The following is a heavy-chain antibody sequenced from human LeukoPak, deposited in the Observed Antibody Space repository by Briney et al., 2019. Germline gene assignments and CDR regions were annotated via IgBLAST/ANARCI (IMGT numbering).Heavy chain of an antibody. V-gene: IGHV3-11*04. CDR2: SSSSGSTI. Sequence: PGGSLRLSCTALGFTFSAYYMGWIRQAPGKGLEWVSYSSSSGSTIYYSDSVKGRFTISRDNTKNSLYLQMNSLRAEDTAVYYCARDSSFDYWGQGTLVTVSS. CDR3: ARDSSFDY. J-gene: IGHJ4*02. D-gene: IGHD6-6*01. CDR1: GFTFSAYY.